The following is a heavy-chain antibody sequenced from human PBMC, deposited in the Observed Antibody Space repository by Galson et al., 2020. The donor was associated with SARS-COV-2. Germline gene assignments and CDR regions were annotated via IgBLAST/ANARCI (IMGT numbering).Heavy chain of an antibody. CDR2: ISGSGGST. Sequence: GGSLRLSCAASGFTFSSYAMSWVRQAPGKGLEWVSAISGSGGSTYYADSVKGRFTISRDNSKNTLYLQMNSLRAEDTAVYYCAKVARSYSGRPGVLDYWGQGTLVTVSS. CDR3: AKVARSYSGRPGVLDY. J-gene: IGHJ4*02. V-gene: IGHV3-23*01. CDR1: GFTFSSYA. D-gene: IGHD1-26*01.